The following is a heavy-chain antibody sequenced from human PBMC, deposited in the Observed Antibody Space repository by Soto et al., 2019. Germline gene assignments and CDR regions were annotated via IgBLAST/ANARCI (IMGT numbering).Heavy chain of an antibody. V-gene: IGHV5-51*03. CDR3: AREGYDILTVYYKTYYYYGRDV. CDR2: IYPGDSDT. CDR1: GYSFTSYW. D-gene: IGHD3-9*01. J-gene: IGHJ6*02. Sequence: EVQLVQSGAEVKKPGESLKISCKGSGYSFTSYWIGWVRQMPGKGLEWMGIIYPGDSDTRYSPSFQGQVTISADKSISTAYLQWSSLKASDTAMYYCAREGYDILTVYYKTYYYYGRDVWGQGTTVTVSS.